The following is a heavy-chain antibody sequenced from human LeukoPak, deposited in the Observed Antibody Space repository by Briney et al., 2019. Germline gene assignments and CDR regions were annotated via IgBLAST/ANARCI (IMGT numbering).Heavy chain of an antibody. Sequence: PSQTLSLTCTVSGGSISSGSYYWSWIRQPAGKGLEWIGRIYTSGSTNYNPSLKSRVTISVDTSKNQLSLKLSSVTAADTAVYYCARSHEYCSGGSCYPLTFDYWGQGTLVTVSS. CDR1: GGSISSGSYY. J-gene: IGHJ4*02. CDR3: ARSHEYCSGGSCYPLTFDY. CDR2: IYTSGST. D-gene: IGHD2-15*01. V-gene: IGHV4-61*02.